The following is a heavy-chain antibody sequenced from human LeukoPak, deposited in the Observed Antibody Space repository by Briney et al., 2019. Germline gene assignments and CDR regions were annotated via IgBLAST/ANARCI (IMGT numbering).Heavy chain of an antibody. CDR2: IIPIFGTA. CDR3: AREGMESSMTHGESLGY. V-gene: IGHV1-69*13. CDR1: GGTFSSYA. J-gene: IGHJ4*02. Sequence: SVKVSCKASGGTFSSYAISWVRQAPGQGLEWMGGIIPIFGTANYAQKFQGRVTITADESTSTAYMELSSLRSEDTAVYYCAREGMESSMTHGESLGYWGQGTLVTVSS. D-gene: IGHD4-17*01.